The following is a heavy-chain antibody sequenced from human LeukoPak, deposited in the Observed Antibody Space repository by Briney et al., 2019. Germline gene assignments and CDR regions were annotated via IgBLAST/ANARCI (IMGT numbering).Heavy chain of an antibody. CDR3: ARWLQDFDY. CDR1: GYSITGGYY. J-gene: IGHJ4*02. CDR2: IYHSGST. D-gene: IGHD5-24*01. Sequence: PSETLSLTCTVSGYSITGGYYWGWIRQPPGKGLEWIGSIYHSGSTYYNPSLKSRVTISVDTSKNHFSLKLSSVTAADTALYYCARWLQDFDYWGQGTLVTVSS. V-gene: IGHV4-38-2*02.